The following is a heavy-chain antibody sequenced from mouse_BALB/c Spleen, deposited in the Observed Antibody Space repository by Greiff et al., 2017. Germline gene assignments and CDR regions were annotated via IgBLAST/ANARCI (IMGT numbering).Heavy chain of an antibody. V-gene: IGHV3-1*02. CDR3: ARSRYYYAMDY. CDR2: IHYSGST. J-gene: IGHJ4*01. Sequence: VQLQQSGPDLVKPSQSLSLTCTVTGYSITSGYSWHWIRQSPGNKLEWMGYIHYSGSTNYNPSLKSRISITRDTSKNQFFLQLNSVTTEDTATYYCARSRYYYAMDYWGQGTSVTVSS. CDR1: GYSITSGYS.